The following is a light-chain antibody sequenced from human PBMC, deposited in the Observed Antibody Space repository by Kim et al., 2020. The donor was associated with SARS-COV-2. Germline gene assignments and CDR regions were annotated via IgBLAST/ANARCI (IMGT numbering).Light chain of an antibody. Sequence: PGERATLSCRASQNIDTYLAWYQQRPGQAPRLLVYDASNRATGVPDRFCGSGSGTDFTLTISSLEPEDFSIYYCQQRNSWPPAVTFGGGTKVDIK. CDR2: DAS. CDR3: QQRNSWPPAVT. J-gene: IGKJ4*01. CDR1: QNIDTY. V-gene: IGKV3-11*01.